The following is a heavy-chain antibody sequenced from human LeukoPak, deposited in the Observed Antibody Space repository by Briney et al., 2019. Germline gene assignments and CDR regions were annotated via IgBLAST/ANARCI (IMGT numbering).Heavy chain of an antibody. CDR2: ISYDGSNK. CDR1: GFTFSSYA. V-gene: IGHV3-30*04. J-gene: IGHJ4*02. Sequence: GRSLRLSCAASGFTFSSYAMHWVRQAPGKGLEWVAVISYDGSNKYYADSVKGRFTISRDNSKNTLYLQMNSLRAEDTAVYYCVRDRASSGHKYYFDYWGQGTLVTVSS. CDR3: VRDRASSGHKYYFDY. D-gene: IGHD6-25*01.